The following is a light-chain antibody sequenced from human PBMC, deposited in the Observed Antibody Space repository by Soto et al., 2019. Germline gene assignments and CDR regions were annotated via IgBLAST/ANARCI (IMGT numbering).Light chain of an antibody. CDR3: QQYDNYPRT. V-gene: IGKV1-5*03. CDR1: HYVSSW. CDR2: KAS. Sequence: DIQVTQSPTTLSASVGDSVTITCRTSHYVSSWLAWYQHKLGKAPKLLIYKASTLESGAPARFSGSGTGREFALTFNSLQADDFATYYCQQYDNYPRTFGQGTKV. J-gene: IGKJ1*01.